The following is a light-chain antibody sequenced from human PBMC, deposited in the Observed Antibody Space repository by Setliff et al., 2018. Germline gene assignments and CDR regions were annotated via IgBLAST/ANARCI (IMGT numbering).Light chain of an antibody. CDR3: GSYAGYNNFYV. J-gene: IGLJ1*01. CDR1: SSDVGGYNR. Sequence: QSVLAQPPSASGSPGQPVTISCTGTSSDVGGYNRVSWYQQYPGKAPKVMIYEVTKRPSGVPDRFSGSKSGNTASLTVSGLQAEDEGDYYCGSYAGYNNFYVFGTGTKVTVL. V-gene: IGLV2-8*01. CDR2: EVT.